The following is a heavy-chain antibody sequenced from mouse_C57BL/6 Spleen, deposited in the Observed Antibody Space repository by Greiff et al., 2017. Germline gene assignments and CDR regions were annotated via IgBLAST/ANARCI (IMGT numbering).Heavy chain of an antibody. CDR3: ARRAELLCYFGC. Sequence: VKLMESGPGILQPSQSLSLSCSFSGFSLSTSGMGLSWIRQPSGMGLVWLAQIYWDDDKRYNPSLKSRVTISKDTSSNKVFLKITSGDTADTATYYCARRAELLCYFGCWGQGTTLTVYS. CDR2: IYWDDDK. D-gene: IGHD1-1*01. CDR1: GFSLSTSGMG. V-gene: IGHV8-12*01. J-gene: IGHJ2*01.